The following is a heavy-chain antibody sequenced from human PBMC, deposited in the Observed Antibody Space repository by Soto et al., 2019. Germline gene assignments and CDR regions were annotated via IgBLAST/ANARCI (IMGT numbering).Heavy chain of an antibody. V-gene: IGHV3-23*01. Sequence: GGSPRLSCAASGFTFSSYAMSWVRQAPGKGLEWVSAISGSGGSTYYADSVKGRFTISRDNSKNTLYLQMNSLRAEDTAVYYCAIYMVRDRTRGKYYYYGMDVWGQGTTVTVSS. CDR3: AIYMVRDRTRGKYYYYGMDV. CDR1: GFTFSSYA. D-gene: IGHD3-10*01. CDR2: ISGSGGST. J-gene: IGHJ6*02.